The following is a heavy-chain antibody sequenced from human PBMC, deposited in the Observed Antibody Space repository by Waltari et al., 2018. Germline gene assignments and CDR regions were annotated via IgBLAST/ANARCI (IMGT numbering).Heavy chain of an antibody. V-gene: IGHV1-69-2*01. CDR2: IDPEDGET. CDR3: APLPGGSGQTFDY. CDR1: GYTFIDYF. J-gene: IGHJ4*02. Sequence: EVQLVQSGAEVKKPGATVKISCKAFGYTFIDYFMHWVQQAPGKGLELVGRIDPEDGETVYAEKFQGRVTITADTSTDTSYLELSSLRSDDTAVYYCAPLPGGSGQTFDYWGQGTLLTVSS. D-gene: IGHD3-10*01.